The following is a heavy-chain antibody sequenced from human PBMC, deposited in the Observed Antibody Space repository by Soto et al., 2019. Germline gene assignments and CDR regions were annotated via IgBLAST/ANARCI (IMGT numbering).Heavy chain of an antibody. CDR2: SIPIFGTA. CDR1: GGTFNNYP. CDR3: ARGSGWYEGYYYYYGMDV. Sequence: SVKVSCKASGGTFNNYPITWVRQAPGEGLEWMGGSIPIFGTANSAQKFQGRVTISVDESTSTAYMELSSLRSEDTAVYYCARGSGWYEGYYYYYGMDVWGQGTTVTVSS. D-gene: IGHD6-19*01. V-gene: IGHV1-69*13. J-gene: IGHJ6*02.